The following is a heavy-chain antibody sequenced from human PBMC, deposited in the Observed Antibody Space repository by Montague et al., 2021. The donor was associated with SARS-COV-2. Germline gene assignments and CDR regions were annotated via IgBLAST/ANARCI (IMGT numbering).Heavy chain of an antibody. V-gene: IGHV4-31*03. Sequence: TLSLTCTVSSRPLNSGGYYWIRHPPHPGMGLEWIGYDYHTGRSYHNLSLRSRVTMSIDMSQNQFSLNLISVTAADTALYYCARDGHSNYNYFDPWGPGILVTVSS. CDR2: DYHTGRS. CDR3: ARDGHSNYNYFDP. J-gene: IGHJ5*02. D-gene: IGHD1-1*01. CDR1: SRPLNSGGYY.